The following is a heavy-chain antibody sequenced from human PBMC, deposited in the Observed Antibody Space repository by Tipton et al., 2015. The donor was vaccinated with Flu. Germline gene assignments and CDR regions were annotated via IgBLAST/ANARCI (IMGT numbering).Heavy chain of an antibody. CDR1: GGSISSGGYY. J-gene: IGHJ4*02. Sequence: TLSLTCTVSGGSISSGGYYLSWIRQHPGKGLEWIGYIYYSGSTYYNPSLKSRVTISVDTSKNQFSLKLSSVTAADTAVYYCARGAYDFWSGYPTHYFDYWGQGTLVTVSS. CDR2: IYYSGST. V-gene: IGHV4-31*03. CDR3: ARGAYDFWSGYPTHYFDY. D-gene: IGHD3-3*01.